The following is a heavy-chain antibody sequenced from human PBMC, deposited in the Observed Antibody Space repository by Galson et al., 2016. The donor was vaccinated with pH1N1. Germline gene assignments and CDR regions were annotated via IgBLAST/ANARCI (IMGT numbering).Heavy chain of an antibody. CDR2: IYYRGRT. D-gene: IGHD3-16*01. J-gene: IGHJ4*02. Sequence: TLSLTCTVSGGSISTGGYYWSWIRQQPGKGLEWIGYIYYRGRTYYNPSHKSRVSITMDTSKNQFSLKVASVTAADTAVYFCAREGNRGGTTLRFNGWNDAFNLWGQGTLVIVSS. CDR1: GGSISTGGYY. CDR3: AREGNRGGTTLRFNGWNDAFNL. V-gene: IGHV4-31*03.